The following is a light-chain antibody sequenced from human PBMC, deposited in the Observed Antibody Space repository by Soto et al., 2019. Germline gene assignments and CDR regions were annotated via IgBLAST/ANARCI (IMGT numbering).Light chain of an antibody. CDR3: LQYNGYYRT. CDR1: QTISGW. CDR2: DAS. Sequence: DIQMTQSPSTLSASVGDTVTITCRASQTISGWLAWYQQGPGKAPNLLIFDASTLESGVPSRFSGSGSGTTFTLTISSLQSDDFATYYCLQYNGYYRTFGQGTKVDI. J-gene: IGKJ1*01. V-gene: IGKV1-5*01.